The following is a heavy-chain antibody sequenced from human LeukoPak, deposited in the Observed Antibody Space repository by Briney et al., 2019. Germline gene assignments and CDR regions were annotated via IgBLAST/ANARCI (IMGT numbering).Heavy chain of an antibody. CDR2: IYYSGST. Sequence: SETLSLTCTVSGGSISSYYWSWIRQPPGKGLEWIGYIYYSGSTNYNPSLKSRVTISVDTSKNQFSLKLSSVTAADTAVYYCAREKVDYYDSSGYAAFDIWGQGTMVTVSS. J-gene: IGHJ3*02. CDR3: AREKVDYYDSSGYAAFDI. CDR1: GGSISSYY. V-gene: IGHV4-59*01. D-gene: IGHD3-22*01.